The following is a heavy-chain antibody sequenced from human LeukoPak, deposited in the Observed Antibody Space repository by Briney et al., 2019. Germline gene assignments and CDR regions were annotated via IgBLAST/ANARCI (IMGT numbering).Heavy chain of an antibody. CDR3: ARGPTYYYGSGSYEDY. CDR1: GFTFSSYS. J-gene: IGHJ4*02. CDR2: ISSSSSTI. D-gene: IGHD3-10*01. Sequence: GGSLRLSCAASGFTFSSYSMNWVRQAPGKGLEWVSYISSSSSTIYYADSVKGRFTISRDNAKNSLYLQMNSLRAEDTAVYYCARGPTYYYGSGSYEDYWGQGTLVTVPS. V-gene: IGHV3-48*01.